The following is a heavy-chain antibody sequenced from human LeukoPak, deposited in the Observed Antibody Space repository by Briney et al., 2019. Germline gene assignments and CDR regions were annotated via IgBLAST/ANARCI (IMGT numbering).Heavy chain of an antibody. V-gene: IGHV1-69*02. CDR1: GYTFTGYY. CDR2: IIPILGIA. D-gene: IGHD1-26*01. J-gene: IGHJ4*02. Sequence: SVKASCKASGYTFTGYYMHWVRRAPGQGLEWMGRIIPILGIANYAQKFQGRVMITADKSTSTAYMELSSLRPEDTAVYYCARPYSGSYYFDYWGQGTLVTVSS. CDR3: ARPYSGSYYFDY.